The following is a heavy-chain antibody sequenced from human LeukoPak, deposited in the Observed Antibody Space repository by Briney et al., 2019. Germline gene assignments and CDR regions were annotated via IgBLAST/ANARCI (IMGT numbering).Heavy chain of an antibody. CDR3: ARDLEMATILGPDY. V-gene: IGHV3-30-3*01. D-gene: IGHD5-24*01. CDR2: ISYDGSNK. J-gene: IGHJ4*02. CDR1: GFTFSSYA. Sequence: GRSLRLSCAASGFTFSSYAMHWVRQAPGKGLEWVAVISYDGSNKYYADSVKGRFTISRDNSKNTLYLQMNSLRAEDTAVYYCARDLEMATILGPDYWGQGTLVTVSS.